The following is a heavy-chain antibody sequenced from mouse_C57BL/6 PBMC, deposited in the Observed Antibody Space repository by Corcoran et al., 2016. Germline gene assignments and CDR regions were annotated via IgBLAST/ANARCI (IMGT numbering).Heavy chain of an antibody. Sequence: QIQLVQSGPELKKPGETVKISCKASGYTFTTYGMSWVKQAPGKGLKWMGWINTYSGVPTYADDFKGRFAFSLETSASTAYLQINNLKNEDTATYFCARHYYDFYYAMDYWGQGTSVTVSS. CDR2: INTYSGVP. CDR3: ARHYYDFYYAMDY. D-gene: IGHD2-4*01. J-gene: IGHJ4*01. V-gene: IGHV9-3*01. CDR1: GYTFTTYG.